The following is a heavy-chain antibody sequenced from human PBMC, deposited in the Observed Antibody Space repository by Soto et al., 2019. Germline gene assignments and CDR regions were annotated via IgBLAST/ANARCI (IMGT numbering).Heavy chain of an antibody. J-gene: IGHJ6*02. Sequence: ASVKVSCKASGYTFTSYGISWVRQAPGQGLEWMGWISAYNGNTNYAQKLQGRVTMTTDTSTSTAYMELSSLRSEDTAVYYCARDHASETGYYYYSMDVWGQGTTVTVSS. CDR2: ISAYNGNT. CDR3: ARDHASETGYYYYSMDV. V-gene: IGHV1-18*01. CDR1: GYTFTSYG. D-gene: IGHD2-2*01.